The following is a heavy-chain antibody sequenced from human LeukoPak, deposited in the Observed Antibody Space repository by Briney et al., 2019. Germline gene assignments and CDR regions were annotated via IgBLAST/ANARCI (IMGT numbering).Heavy chain of an antibody. CDR2: ISYDGSNKCDGSNK. Sequence: PGGSLRLSCVHSGFTFSSYCIHWVRQAPGKGLEWVAVISYDGSNKCDGSNKYCADSVKGRFTISRDNSKNTLYLQMNSLRAEDTAVYYCATDKSYYDSSGYPFIFWGQGTLVTVSS. D-gene: IGHD3-22*01. J-gene: IGHJ4*02. CDR3: ATDKSYYDSSGYPFIF. CDR1: GFTFSSYC. V-gene: IGHV3-30*03.